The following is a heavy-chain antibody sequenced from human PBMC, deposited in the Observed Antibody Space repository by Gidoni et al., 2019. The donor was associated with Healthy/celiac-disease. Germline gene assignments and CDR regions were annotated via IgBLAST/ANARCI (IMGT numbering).Heavy chain of an antibody. CDR2: IIPIFGTA. CDR3: ARDSSSGWYDYYYYYYGMDV. D-gene: IGHD6-19*01. V-gene: IGHV1-69*06. CDR1: GGTFSSYA. Sequence: QVQLVQSGAEVKKPGSSVKVSCKASGGTFSSYAISWVRQAPGQGLEWMGGIIPIFGTANYAQKFQGRVTITADKSTSTAYMELSSLRSEDTAVYYCARDSSSGWYDYYYYYYGMDVWGQGTTVTVSS. J-gene: IGHJ6*02.